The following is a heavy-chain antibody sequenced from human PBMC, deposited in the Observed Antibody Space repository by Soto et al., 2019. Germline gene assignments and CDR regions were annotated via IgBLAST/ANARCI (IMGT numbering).Heavy chain of an antibody. D-gene: IGHD2-8*01. V-gene: IGHV3-74*01. Sequence: GGSLRLSCAASGFTFSSYWMHWVRQAPGKGLEWVSRINSDGSSTSYADSVKGRFTISRDNAKNTLYLQMNSLRAEDTAVYYCAIDYRLGEWTNGVCYYFYGMDFWGQGTTVTVSS. CDR2: INSDGSST. CDR1: GFTFSSYW. CDR3: AIDYRLGEWTNGVCYYFYGMDF. J-gene: IGHJ6*02.